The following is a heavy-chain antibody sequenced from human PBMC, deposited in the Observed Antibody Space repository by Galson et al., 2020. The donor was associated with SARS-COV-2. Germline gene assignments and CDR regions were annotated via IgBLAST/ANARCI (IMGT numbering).Heavy chain of an antibody. Sequence: LKISCAASGFTFSSHAIHWVRQAPGKGLEWVAQIFYDGSDKYYGDSVKGRFTISRDSSKNMVYLQMNNLKVDDTAVYYCARDGQLSSGWAFDYWGQGTLLTVSS. D-gene: IGHD6-19*01. CDR3: ARDGQLSSGWAFDY. J-gene: IGHJ4*02. V-gene: IGHV3-33*01. CDR1: GFTFSSHA. CDR2: IFYDGSDK.